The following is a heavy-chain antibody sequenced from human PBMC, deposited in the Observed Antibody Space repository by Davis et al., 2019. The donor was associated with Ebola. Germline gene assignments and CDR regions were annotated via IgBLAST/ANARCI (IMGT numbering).Heavy chain of an antibody. D-gene: IGHD3-9*01. CDR3: TRDFDWHDGS. CDR2: INTDGTKT. CDR1: RVTFTTNW. Sequence: GESLKISCAASRVTFTTNWIHWVRQAPGKGLVWVSRINTDGTKTGYADSVWGRFTISRDIAKNTLFLQMNSLTADDSAVYYCTRDFDWHDGSWGQGTLVTVSS. V-gene: IGHV3-74*01. J-gene: IGHJ5*02.